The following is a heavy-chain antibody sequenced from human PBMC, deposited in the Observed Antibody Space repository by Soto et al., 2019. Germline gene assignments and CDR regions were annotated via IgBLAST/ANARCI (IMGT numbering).Heavy chain of an antibody. J-gene: IGHJ6*02. CDR1: GFTFSNAW. CDR3: TTEGSGYDEFDPLRYYYYYYGMDV. CDR2: IKSKTDGGTT. Sequence: PGGSLRLSCAASGFTFSNAWMSWVRRAPGKGLEWVGRIKSKTDGGTTDYAAPVKGRFTISRDDSKNTLYLQMNSLKTEDTAVYYCTTEGSGYDEFDPLRYYYYYYGMDVWGQGTTVTVSS. D-gene: IGHD5-12*01. V-gene: IGHV3-15*01.